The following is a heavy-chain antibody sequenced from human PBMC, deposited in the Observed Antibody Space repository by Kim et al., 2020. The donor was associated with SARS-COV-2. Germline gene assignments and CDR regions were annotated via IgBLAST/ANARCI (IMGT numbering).Heavy chain of an antibody. Sequence: ADPGRCTFTISRDNTKNTLYLQMNRLGAEDTAVYYCAKAPPRDYGDFGYWGQGTLVTVSS. D-gene: IGHD4-17*01. CDR3: AKAPPRDYGDFGY. J-gene: IGHJ4*02. V-gene: IGHV3-23*01.